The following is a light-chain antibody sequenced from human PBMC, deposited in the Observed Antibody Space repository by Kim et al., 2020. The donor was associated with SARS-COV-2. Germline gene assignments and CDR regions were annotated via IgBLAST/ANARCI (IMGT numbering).Light chain of an antibody. CDR1: QSVSSY. CDR3: QQRSNWLT. V-gene: IGKV3-11*01. Sequence: EIVLTQSPATLSLSPGERATLSCRASQSVSSYLAWYQQKPGQAPRLLIYEASNRATGSPARFSGSGSGTDFTLTISSLEPEDFAVYYCQQRSNWLTFGQGTRLEIK. CDR2: EAS. J-gene: IGKJ5*01.